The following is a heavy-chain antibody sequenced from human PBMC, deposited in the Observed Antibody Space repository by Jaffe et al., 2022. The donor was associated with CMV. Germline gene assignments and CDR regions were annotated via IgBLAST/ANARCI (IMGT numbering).Heavy chain of an antibody. Sequence: EVQLLESGGGLVQPGGSLRLSCATSGFTFSSYVMSWVRQAPGKGPEWVSTIRASGDTAHYADSVKGRFTISRDNYKNTLYLQMNDLRAEDTAVYYCARVGETATIWRAPAPKYYYYGLDVWGQGTTVTVSS. J-gene: IGHJ6*02. CDR3: ARVGETATIWRAPAPKYYYYGLDV. CDR2: IRASGDTA. D-gene: IGHD3-3*01. CDR1: GFTFSSYV. V-gene: IGHV3-23*01.